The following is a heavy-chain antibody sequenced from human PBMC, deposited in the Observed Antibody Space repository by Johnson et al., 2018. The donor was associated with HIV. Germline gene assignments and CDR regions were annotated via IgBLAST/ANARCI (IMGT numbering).Heavy chain of an antibody. CDR3: AGGGEGVAFDI. CDR2: ISYDGSHK. CDR1: GFTFSSYA. J-gene: IGHJ3*02. Sequence: QVQLVESGGGVVQPGRSLRLSCAASGFTFSSYAMHWVRQAPGKGLEWVAVISYDGSHKYYADSVKGRFTISRDNSKNTLYLQMNSLRAEDTAVYYCAGGGEGVAFDIWGQGTMVTVSS. D-gene: IGHD3-16*01. V-gene: IGHV3-30*04.